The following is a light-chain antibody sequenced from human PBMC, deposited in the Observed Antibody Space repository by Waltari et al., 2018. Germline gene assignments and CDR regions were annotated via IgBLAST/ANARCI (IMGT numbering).Light chain of an antibody. J-gene: IGLJ1*01. CDR1: NSNIGAGYD. V-gene: IGLV1-40*01. Sequence: QSVLTQPPSVSGAPGQRITISCTGSNSNIGAGYDVHWSQQFPGGAPKLPLFANTNLPSGVPDRCSGSKSGASASLVITGLQAEDGADYYCQSFDNSLFQVFGPGTTVTVL. CDR3: QSFDNSLFQV. CDR2: ANT.